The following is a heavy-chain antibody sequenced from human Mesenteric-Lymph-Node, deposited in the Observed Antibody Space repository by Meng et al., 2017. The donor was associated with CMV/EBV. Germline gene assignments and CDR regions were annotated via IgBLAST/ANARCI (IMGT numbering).Heavy chain of an antibody. D-gene: IGHD2-2*01. CDR2: INPDGSTT. Sequence: GGSLRLSCAASGFTFSNHWMHWVRQAPGKGLEWVSHINPDGSTTTYANSVKGRFTISRDNAKSTLYLQMNSLRDEDTAMYYCARDRYCSSTSCYHYGMDVWGQGTTVTVSS. V-gene: IGHV3-74*01. J-gene: IGHJ6*02. CDR3: ARDRYCSSTSCYHYGMDV. CDR1: GFTFSNHW.